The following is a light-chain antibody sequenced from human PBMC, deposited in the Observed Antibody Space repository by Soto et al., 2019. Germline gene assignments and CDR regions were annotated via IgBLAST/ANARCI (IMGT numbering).Light chain of an antibody. V-gene: IGKV1-9*01. CDR3: QQLNTFPVT. Sequence: DIQLTQSPSFLSASVGDRVTITCRASQCISSYLAWYQQTPGKAPNLLIYASSSLQRGVPSRFSGSGSGTEFTLTISSLQPEDFATYYCQQLNTFPVTFGQGTRLDI. J-gene: IGKJ5*01. CDR1: QCISSY. CDR2: ASS.